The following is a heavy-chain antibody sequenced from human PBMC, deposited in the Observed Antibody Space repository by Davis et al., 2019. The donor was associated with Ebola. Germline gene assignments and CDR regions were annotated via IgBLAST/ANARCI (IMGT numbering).Heavy chain of an antibody. Sequence: GESLKISCAASGFTFSSYEMNWVRQAPGKGLEWVSYISSSGSTIYYADSVKGRFTISRDNAKNSLYLQMNSLRAEDTAVYYCARDRNYYDSSGYYTFDAFDIWGQGTMVTVSS. CDR2: ISSSGSTI. CDR1: GFTFSSYE. D-gene: IGHD3-22*01. V-gene: IGHV3-48*03. J-gene: IGHJ3*02. CDR3: ARDRNYYDSSGYYTFDAFDI.